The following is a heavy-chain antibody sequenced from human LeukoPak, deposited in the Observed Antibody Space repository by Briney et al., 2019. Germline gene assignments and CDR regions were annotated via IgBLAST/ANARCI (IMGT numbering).Heavy chain of an antibody. V-gene: IGHV5-51*01. Sequence: GESLKISCKGSGYRFTNYWIGWVRQMPGTGLEWLEIIYPGYSDTRYIPSFQGQVTISADKSISTAYLQWSSLKASDTAMYYCARRAGYCSGGSCGNFDYWGQGTLVTVSS. CDR2: IYPGYSDT. CDR1: GYRFTNYW. J-gene: IGHJ4*02. D-gene: IGHD2-15*01. CDR3: ARRAGYCSGGSCGNFDY.